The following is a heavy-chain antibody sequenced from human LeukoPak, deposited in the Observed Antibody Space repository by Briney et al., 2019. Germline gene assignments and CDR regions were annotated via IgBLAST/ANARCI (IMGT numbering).Heavy chain of an antibody. J-gene: IGHJ4*02. Sequence: GGSLRLSCAASGFTFSSYAMNWVRQAPGKGLEWVSTFKTKYHQVYYAESVRGRFTISTDNSRNTVFLQMNSLRADDTALYYCARSVPDYTRFNYWGQGALVTVSS. CDR1: GFTFSSYA. CDR3: ARSVPDYTRFNY. V-gene: IGHV3-23*05. D-gene: IGHD4-11*01. CDR2: FKTKYHQV.